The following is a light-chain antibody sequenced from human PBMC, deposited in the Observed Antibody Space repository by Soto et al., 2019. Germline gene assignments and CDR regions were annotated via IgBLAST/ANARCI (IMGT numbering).Light chain of an antibody. CDR3: QRYDNWPYT. CDR1: QSISSN. Sequence: EIEMTQSPATLSVSPGERATLSCRASQSISSNLAWYQQKPGHAPRLLIYGASTRATGIPARFIGSGSGTEFTLTISSLQSEDFAVYYCQRYDNWPYTFGQGTKLEIK. J-gene: IGKJ2*01. CDR2: GAS. V-gene: IGKV3-15*01.